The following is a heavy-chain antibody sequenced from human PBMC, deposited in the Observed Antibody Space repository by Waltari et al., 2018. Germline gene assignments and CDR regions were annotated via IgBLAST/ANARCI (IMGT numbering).Heavy chain of an antibody. CDR2: TYYRSKRYN. J-gene: IGHJ4*02. Sequence: QVQLQQSGPGLVKPSQTLSLTCAISGDSVSSHSAAWNWIRQSQSRGLEWLGMTYYRSKRYNDYAVSVKSRITINPDTSKNQFSLQLNCVTPEDTAVYYCARGIRSDPSSLPLDYWGQGTLVTVSS. CDR1: GDSVSSHSAA. D-gene: IGHD6-13*01. CDR3: ARGIRSDPSSLPLDY. V-gene: IGHV6-1*01.